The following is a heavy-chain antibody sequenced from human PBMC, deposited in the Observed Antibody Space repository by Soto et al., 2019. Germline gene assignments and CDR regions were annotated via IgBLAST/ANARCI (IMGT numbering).Heavy chain of an antibody. V-gene: IGHV3-21*01. Sequence: LRLSCAASGFTFTRYSMNWVRQAPGKGLEWVSSISSTTNYIYYADSMKGRFTVSRDNAKNSVYLEMNSLSAEDTALYYCARESEDLTSNFDYWGQGTWSPSPQ. CDR2: ISSTTNYI. CDR3: ARESEDLTSNFDY. CDR1: GFTFTRYS. J-gene: IGHJ4*02.